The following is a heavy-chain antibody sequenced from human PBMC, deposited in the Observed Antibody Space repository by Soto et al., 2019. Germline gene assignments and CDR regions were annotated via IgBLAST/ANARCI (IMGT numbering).Heavy chain of an antibody. D-gene: IGHD3-3*01. Sequence: PSETLSLTCADYGGSFSGYYSSWIRLLPGKRLEWIGEINHSGSTNYNPSLKSLVTISVDTSKNQCSLKLSSVTAADTAVYYCAIGDYDFWSGYYTGSVRSPAFDIWGQGTMVTVSS. CDR2: INHSGST. V-gene: IGHV4-34*01. CDR3: AIGDYDFWSGYYTGSVRSPAFDI. J-gene: IGHJ3*02. CDR1: GGSFSGYY.